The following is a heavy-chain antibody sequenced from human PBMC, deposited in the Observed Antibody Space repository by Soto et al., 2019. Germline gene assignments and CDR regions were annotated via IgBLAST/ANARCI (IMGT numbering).Heavy chain of an antibody. CDR3: ARDSPLPDYGGNTYFDY. D-gene: IGHD4-17*01. CDR1: GGSFSGYY. J-gene: IGHJ4*02. Sequence: PSETLSLTCAVYGGSFSGYYWSWIRQPPGKGLEWIGEINHSGSTNYNPSLKSRVTISVDTSKNQFSLKLSSVTAADTAVYYCARDSPLPDYGGNTYFDYWGQGTLVTVSS. CDR2: INHSGST. V-gene: IGHV4-34*01.